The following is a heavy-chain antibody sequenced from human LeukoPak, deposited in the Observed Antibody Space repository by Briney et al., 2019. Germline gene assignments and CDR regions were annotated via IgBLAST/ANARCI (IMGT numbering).Heavy chain of an antibody. CDR3: AVGCPYSFYYYDSSGYIDY. Sequence: VASVKVSCKASGYTFTSYGISWVRQAPGQGLEWMGWISGYNGNTNYAQKLQGRVTMTTDTSTGTVYMELSSLRSEDTAVYYCAVGCPYSFYYYDSSGYIDYWGQGTLVTVSS. CDR1: GYTFTSYG. V-gene: IGHV1-18*01. D-gene: IGHD3-22*01. J-gene: IGHJ4*02. CDR2: ISGYNGNT.